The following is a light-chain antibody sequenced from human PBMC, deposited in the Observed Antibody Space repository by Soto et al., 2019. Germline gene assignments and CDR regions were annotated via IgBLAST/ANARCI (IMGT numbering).Light chain of an antibody. V-gene: IGLV4-69*01. CDR3: QTWGADVPYV. J-gene: IGLJ1*01. CDR2: VNSDGSH. Sequence: QLVLTQSPSASASLGASVKLTCTLSSGHSSYAIAWHQQQPEKGPRYLMKVNSDGSHTKGHGIPDRFSGSSSGAERYLTISSLQSEDEADYYCQTWGADVPYVFGTGTKLTVL. CDR1: SGHSSYA.